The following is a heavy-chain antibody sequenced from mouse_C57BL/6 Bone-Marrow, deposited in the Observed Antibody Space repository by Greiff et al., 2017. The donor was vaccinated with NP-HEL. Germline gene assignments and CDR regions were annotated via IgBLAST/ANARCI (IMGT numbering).Heavy chain of an antibody. J-gene: IGHJ2*01. V-gene: IGHV1-18*01. Sequence: WIGDINPNNGGTIYNQKFKGKATLTVDKSSSTAYMELRSLTSEDTAVYYCARYYGSSFDYWGQGTTLTVSS. D-gene: IGHD1-1*01. CDR2: INPNNGGT. CDR3: ARYYGSSFDY.